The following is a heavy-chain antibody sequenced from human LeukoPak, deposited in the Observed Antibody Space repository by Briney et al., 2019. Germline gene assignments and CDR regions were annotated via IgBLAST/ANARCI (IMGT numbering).Heavy chain of an antibody. CDR3: ARRASPIFGVVIYDY. J-gene: IGHJ4*02. Sequence: TGGSLRLSCAASGFTFSSYGMHWVRQAPGKGLEWVSYISSSGSTIYYADSVKGRFTISRDNAKNSLYLQMNSLRAEDTAVYYCARRASPIFGVVIYDYWGQGTLVTVSS. V-gene: IGHV3-48*04. CDR2: ISSSGSTI. D-gene: IGHD3-3*01. CDR1: GFTFSSYG.